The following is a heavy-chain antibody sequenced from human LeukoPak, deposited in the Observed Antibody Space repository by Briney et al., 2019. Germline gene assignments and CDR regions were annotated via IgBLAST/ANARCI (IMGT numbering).Heavy chain of an antibody. CDR1: GFSLSTSGVG. J-gene: IGHJ4*02. Sequence: SGPTLVKPTQTLTLTFTFPGFSLSTSGVGVGWIRQPPGKALEWLSLIYWDDDKRYSPSLKSRLTTTKAPSKTQVVLTMTNMDPVDTATYYCAHRQMITFGGVIVEYWGQGTLVTVSS. V-gene: IGHV2-5*02. CDR3: AHRQMITFGGVIVEY. D-gene: IGHD3-16*02. CDR2: IYWDDDK.